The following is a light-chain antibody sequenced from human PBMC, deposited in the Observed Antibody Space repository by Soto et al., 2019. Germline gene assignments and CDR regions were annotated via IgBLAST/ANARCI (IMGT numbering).Light chain of an antibody. CDR2: GAS. CDR3: QQYRSSHTWT. J-gene: IGKJ1*01. CDR1: QSVSSSY. V-gene: IGKV3-20*01. Sequence: EIVLTQSPGTLSLSPGERATLSCRASQSVSSSYLAWYQQKPGQAPRLLIYGASSRATGIPDRFSGSGSGTDFTLTISRLEPEDFAVYYCQQYRSSHTWTFGQGTKVEIK.